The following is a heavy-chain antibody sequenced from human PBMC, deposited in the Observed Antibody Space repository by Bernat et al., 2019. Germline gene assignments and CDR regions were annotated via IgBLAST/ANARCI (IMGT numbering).Heavy chain of an antibody. CDR1: GFSLSTARMG. CDR2: IFSNDEK. J-gene: IGHJ4*02. Sequence: QVTLKESGPVLVKPTETLTLTCTVSGFSLSTARMGVSWIRQPPGKALEWLAHIFSNDEKSYSTSLKSSLTISKDTSKSQVVLTLPNMDPVDTATYYCARLGYCSSTSCPGYYFDYWGQGTLVTVSS. D-gene: IGHD2-2*01. V-gene: IGHV2-26*01. CDR3: ARLGYCSSTSCPGYYFDY.